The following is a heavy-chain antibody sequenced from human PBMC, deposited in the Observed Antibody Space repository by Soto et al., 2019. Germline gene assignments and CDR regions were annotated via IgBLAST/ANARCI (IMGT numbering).Heavy chain of an antibody. Sequence: SETLSLTCTVSGGSISSSSYYWGWIRQPPGKGLEWIGGIYYSGSTYYNPSLKSRVTISVDTSKNQFSLKLSSVTAADTAVYYCAGNQILTGYFDYWGQGTLVTV. CDR2: IYYSGST. J-gene: IGHJ4*02. CDR1: GGSISSSSYY. V-gene: IGHV4-39*01. CDR3: AGNQILTGYFDY. D-gene: IGHD3-9*01.